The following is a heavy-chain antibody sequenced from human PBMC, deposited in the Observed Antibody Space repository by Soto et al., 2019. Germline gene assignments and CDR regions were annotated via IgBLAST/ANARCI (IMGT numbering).Heavy chain of an antibody. J-gene: IGHJ1*01. CDR1: GFTFNSYW. V-gene: IGHV3-74*01. D-gene: IGHD3-10*01. Sequence: EVQLVESGGGLVQPGGSLRLSCAASGFTFNSYWMHWVRQAPGKGLVWVSRISNDASTTNHADSVKGRFTISRDNDKNTLYLQMNSLRAEDTAVYYCARYEGRRGAEYFLHWGQGTLVTVSS. CDR3: ARYEGRRGAEYFLH. CDR2: ISNDASTT.